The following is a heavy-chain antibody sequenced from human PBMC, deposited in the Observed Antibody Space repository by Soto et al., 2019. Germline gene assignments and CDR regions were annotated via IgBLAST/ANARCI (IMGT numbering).Heavy chain of an antibody. D-gene: IGHD2-2*01. J-gene: IGHJ6*02. Sequence: SCPTVVRPPQTVTLTCSFSGFSLSTNLVAVGWILQPPGKALEWLALIYWDDDKRYSPSLKTRLTITKGTSKNQVVITMTNMDPADTSTYYCASDPNGDQYYNGTGVWGQRTTVPVSS. CDR2: IYWDDDK. CDR3: ASDPNGDQYYNGTGV. CDR1: GFSLSTNLVA. V-gene: IGHV2-5*02.